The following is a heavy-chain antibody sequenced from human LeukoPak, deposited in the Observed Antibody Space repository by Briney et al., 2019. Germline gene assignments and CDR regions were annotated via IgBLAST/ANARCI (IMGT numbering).Heavy chain of an antibody. CDR2: IYYSGSS. V-gene: IGHV4-59*08. CDR1: GGSTSNYY. Sequence: TSETLSLTCTVSGGSTSNYYWSWIRQPPGKGLEWIGYIYYSGSSNYNPSLKSRVTISVDTSKNQFSLKLSSVTAADTAVYYCARHYGPWGQGTLVTVSS. CDR3: ARHYGP. J-gene: IGHJ5*02. D-gene: IGHD3-10*01.